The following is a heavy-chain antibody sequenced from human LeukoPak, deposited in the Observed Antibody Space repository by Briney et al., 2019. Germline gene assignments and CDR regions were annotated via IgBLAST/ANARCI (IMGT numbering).Heavy chain of an antibody. CDR3: ARRGYYYGSGSYSGVVPGPFDY. Sequence: SETLSLTCAVYGGSFSGYYWSWIRQPPGKGLEWIGEINHSGSTNYNPSLKSRVTISVDTSKNQFSLKLSSVTAADTAVYYCARRGYYYGSGSYSGVVPGPFDYWGQGTLVTVSS. CDR2: INHSGST. V-gene: IGHV4-34*01. CDR1: GGSFSGYY. D-gene: IGHD3-10*01. J-gene: IGHJ4*02.